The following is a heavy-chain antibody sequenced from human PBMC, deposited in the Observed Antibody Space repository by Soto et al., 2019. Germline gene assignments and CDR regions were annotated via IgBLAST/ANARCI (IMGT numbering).Heavy chain of an antibody. J-gene: IGHJ3*02. V-gene: IGHV1-69*13. CDR2: IIPIFGTA. D-gene: IGHD3-9*01. Sequence: SVKVSCKASGGTFSSYAISWVRQAPGQGLEWMGGIIPIFGTANYAQKFQGRVTITADESTSTAYMELSSLRSEDTAVYYCARDSNYDILTGQHDAFDIWGQGTMVTVSS. CDR1: GGTFSSYA. CDR3: ARDSNYDILTGQHDAFDI.